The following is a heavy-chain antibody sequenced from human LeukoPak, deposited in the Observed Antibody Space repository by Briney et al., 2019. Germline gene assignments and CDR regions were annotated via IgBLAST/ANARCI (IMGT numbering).Heavy chain of an antibody. D-gene: IGHD4-17*01. CDR3: ARVFRDYDGERYFDY. V-gene: IGHV3-48*02. Sequence: GGSLRLSCAASGFTFSSYSMNWVRQAPGKGLEWVSYISSSSSTIYYADSVKGRFTISRDNAKNSLYLQMNSLRDEDTAVYYCARVFRDYDGERYFDYWGLGTLVTVSS. J-gene: IGHJ4*02. CDR2: ISSSSSTI. CDR1: GFTFSSYS.